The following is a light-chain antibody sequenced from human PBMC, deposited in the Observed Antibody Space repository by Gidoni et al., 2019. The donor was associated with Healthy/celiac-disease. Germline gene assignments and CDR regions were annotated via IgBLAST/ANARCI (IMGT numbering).Light chain of an antibody. CDR1: QSVSSSY. CDR2: GAS. J-gene: IGKJ1*01. Sequence: ETVLTQSPGTLSLSPGERATLSCRASQSVSSSYLAWYQQKPGQAPRLLIYGASSRATGIPDRFRGSGSGTSFTLTISRLEPEDFAVYYCQQYGSSPPWTFGQGTKVEIK. CDR3: QQYGSSPPWT. V-gene: IGKV3-20*01.